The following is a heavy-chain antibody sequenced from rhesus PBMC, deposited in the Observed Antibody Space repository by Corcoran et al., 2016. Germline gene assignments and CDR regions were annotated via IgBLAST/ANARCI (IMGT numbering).Heavy chain of an antibody. V-gene: IGHV4-73*01. CDR2: IYGNRAST. D-gene: IGHD3-22*01. CDR3: ARVEEDCYFDL. CDR1: GGFISGYYY. Sequence: QVQLQQWGEGLVKPSETLSLTCAVYGGFISGYYYWSWIRQPPGKGLEWIGYIYGNRASTNYNPSLKNRVPISKATSKNQFSLKLSSVTAADTAVYYCARVEEDCYFDLWGPGTPITISS. J-gene: IGHJ2*01.